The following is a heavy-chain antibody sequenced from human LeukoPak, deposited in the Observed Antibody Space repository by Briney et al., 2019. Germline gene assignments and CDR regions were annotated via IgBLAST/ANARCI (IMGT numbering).Heavy chain of an antibody. Sequence: GGSLRLSCAASGFTFSNAWMNWVRQAPGKGLEWVGHIRSKADGGTTDYAAPVKGRFTISRDDSKSTLYLQMNSLKTEDTALYYCTTDQFLRSTTYYGMDVWGQGTTVTVSS. V-gene: IGHV3-15*07. CDR3: TTDQFLRSTTYYGMDV. CDR2: IRSKADGGTT. J-gene: IGHJ6*02. D-gene: IGHD5-12*01. CDR1: GFTFSNAW.